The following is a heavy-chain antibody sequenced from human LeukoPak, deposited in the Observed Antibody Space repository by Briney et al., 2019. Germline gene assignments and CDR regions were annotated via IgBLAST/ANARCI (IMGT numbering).Heavy chain of an antibody. V-gene: IGHV3-23*01. Sequence: PGGSLRLSCVTSGFTFSNYAMSWVRQAPGKGLEWVAAITASGGSTFHADSVKGRFTISRDNSMNTLCLQMSSLGAEDTAVYYCAKDLTAAASLRVDPWGQGALVTVSS. CDR3: AKDLTAAASLRVDP. CDR2: ITASGGST. D-gene: IGHD6-13*01. CDR1: GFTFSNYA. J-gene: IGHJ5*02.